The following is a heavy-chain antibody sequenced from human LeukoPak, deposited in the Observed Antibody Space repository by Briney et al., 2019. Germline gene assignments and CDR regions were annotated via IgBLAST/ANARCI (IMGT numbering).Heavy chain of an antibody. CDR3: ARGILTGSHEGDY. CDR2: IYYSGST. J-gene: IGHJ4*02. CDR1: GGSISSGDYY. D-gene: IGHD3-9*01. Sequence: SETLSLTCTVSGGSISSGDYYWSWIRQPPGTGLEWLGYIYYSGSTYYNPSLKSRVTISVDTSKNQFSLKLSSVTAADTAVYYCARGILTGSHEGDYWGQGTLVTVSS. V-gene: IGHV4-30-4*01.